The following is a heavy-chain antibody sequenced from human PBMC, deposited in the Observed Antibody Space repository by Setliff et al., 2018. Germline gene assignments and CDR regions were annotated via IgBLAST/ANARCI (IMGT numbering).Heavy chain of an antibody. Sequence: SETLSLTCSVSGGSISSSYWTWIRQPPGKRLEWIGYIYSSGSSNYNPSLKSRVTISVDTSKNQFSLRLSSVTAADTAVYYCARAAKYDSSGYYGFWFDPWGQGNLVTVSS. J-gene: IGHJ5*02. CDR2: IYSSGSS. CDR1: GGSISSSY. CDR3: ARAAKYDSSGYYGFWFDP. D-gene: IGHD3-22*01. V-gene: IGHV4-59*01.